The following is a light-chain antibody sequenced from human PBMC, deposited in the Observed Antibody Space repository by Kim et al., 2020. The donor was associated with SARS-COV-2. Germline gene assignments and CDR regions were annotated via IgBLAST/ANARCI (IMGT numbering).Light chain of an antibody. Sequence: LGQTYRITCKGTSLRSSYASWYQQKPGQAPVLVIYGKNNRPSGIPDRFSGSSSGNTASLTITGAQAEDEADYYCNSRDSSGNHLEVFGTGTKVTVL. CDR2: GKN. V-gene: IGLV3-19*01. J-gene: IGLJ1*01. CDR1: SLRSSY. CDR3: NSRDSSGNHLEV.